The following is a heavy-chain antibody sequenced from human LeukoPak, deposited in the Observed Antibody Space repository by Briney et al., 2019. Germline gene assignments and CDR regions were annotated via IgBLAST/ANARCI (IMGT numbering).Heavy chain of an antibody. D-gene: IGHD2-21*02. V-gene: IGHV3-21*01. CDR2: ISGSSTYI. CDR1: GFTVGSNY. CDR3: ARSCGGDCYSSHRYYFDY. Sequence: GGSLRLSCAASGFTVGSNYMSWVRQAPGKGLEWVSTISGSSTYIYYADSVKGRFTISRDGAKNSLFLQMNSLRAEDTAVYYCARSCGGDCYSSHRYYFDYWGQGSLVTVSS. J-gene: IGHJ4*02.